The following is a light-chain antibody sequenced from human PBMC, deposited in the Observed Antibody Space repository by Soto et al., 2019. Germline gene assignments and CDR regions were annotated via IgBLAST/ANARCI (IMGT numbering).Light chain of an antibody. CDR1: SSDAGIYNY. CDR2: DVS. CDR3: SSYTSTARVV. J-gene: IGLJ2*01. Sequence: QSALTQPASVSGSPGQSITIPCTGISSDAGIYNYVSWYQQNPGKAPKLMIYDVSNRPSGVSIRFSGSKSGNTASLTISGLQAEDEADYYSSSYTSTARVVFGGGTKVTVL. V-gene: IGLV2-14*01.